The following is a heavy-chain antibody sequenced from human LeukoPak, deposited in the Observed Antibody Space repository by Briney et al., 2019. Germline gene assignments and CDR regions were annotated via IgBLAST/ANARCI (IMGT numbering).Heavy chain of an antibody. J-gene: IGHJ4*02. CDR3: ARHVFRYDSSGYYFDY. CDR1: SGSISSSSYY. D-gene: IGHD3-22*01. CDR2: IYYSGST. V-gene: IGHV4-39*01. Sequence: SETLSLTCTVSSGSISSSSYYWGWIRQPPGKGLEWIGSIYYSGSTYYNPSLKSRVTISVDTSKNQFSLKLSSVTAADTAVYYCARHVFRYDSSGYYFDYWGQGTLVTVSS.